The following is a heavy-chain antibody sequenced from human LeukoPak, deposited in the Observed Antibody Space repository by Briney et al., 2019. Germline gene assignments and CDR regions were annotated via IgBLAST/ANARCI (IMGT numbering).Heavy chain of an antibody. CDR3: ARVVGDGYSDY. V-gene: IGHV4-59*01. Sequence: PSETLSLTCTVSGGSISYYYWSWIRQPPGKGLEWIGYIYYSGSTKYNPSLKSRVTISVDTSKNHFSLKLTSVTAADTAVYYCARVVGDGYSDYWGQGTLVTVSS. J-gene: IGHJ4*02. CDR2: IYYSGST. CDR1: GGSISYYY. D-gene: IGHD5-24*01.